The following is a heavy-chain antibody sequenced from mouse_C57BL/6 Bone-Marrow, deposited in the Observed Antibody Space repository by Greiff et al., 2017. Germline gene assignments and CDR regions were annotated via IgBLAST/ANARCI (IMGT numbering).Heavy chain of an antibody. CDR2: IYPGGGST. Sequence: VQLMESGAELVRPGTSVKMSCKASGYTFTNYWIGWAKQRPGHGLEWIGDIYPGGGSTNYNEKFKGKATLTADKSSSTAYMQFSSLTSEDSAVYYCARSYYYGWGYAYWGQGTLVTVSA. J-gene: IGHJ3*01. V-gene: IGHV1-63*01. CDR1: GYTFTNYW. D-gene: IGHD1-2*01. CDR3: ARSYYYGWGYAY.